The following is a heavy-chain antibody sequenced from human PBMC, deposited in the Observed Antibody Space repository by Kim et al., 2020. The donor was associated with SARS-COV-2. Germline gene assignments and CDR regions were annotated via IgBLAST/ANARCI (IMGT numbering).Heavy chain of an antibody. CDR3: ARTVEVRGVTNWFDP. CDR1: GYTFTSYY. Sequence: ASVKVSCKASGYTFTSYYMHWVRQAPGQGLEWMGIINPSGGSTSYAQKFQGRVTMTRDTSTSTVYMELSSLRSEXTAVYYCARTVEVRGVTNWFDPWGQGTLVTV. V-gene: IGHV1-46*01. J-gene: IGHJ5*02. D-gene: IGHD3-10*01. CDR2: INPSGGST.